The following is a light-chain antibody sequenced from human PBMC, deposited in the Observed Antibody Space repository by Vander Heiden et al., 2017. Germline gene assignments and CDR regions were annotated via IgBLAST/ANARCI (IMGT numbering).Light chain of an antibody. CDR2: AAS. CDR1: QSISSY. V-gene: IGKV1-39*01. J-gene: IGKJ4*01. Sequence: IHMTQSPSSLSASVGDRVTITCRASQSISSYLNWYQQKPGKAPKLLIYAASSLQSGVPSRFSGSGSGTDFTLTISSLQPEDFATYYCQQSYSTLLTFGAGTKVEIK. CDR3: QQSYSTLLT.